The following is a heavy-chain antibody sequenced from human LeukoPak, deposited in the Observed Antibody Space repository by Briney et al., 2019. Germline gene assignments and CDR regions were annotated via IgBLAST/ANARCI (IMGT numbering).Heavy chain of an antibody. J-gene: IGHJ4*02. V-gene: IGHV4-59*01. CDR2: IYYSGNT. D-gene: IGHD1-14*01. CDR1: GGSISSYC. Sequence: PSETLSLTCTVSGGSISSYCWSWIRQPPGKGLEWIGYIYYSGNTNYNPSLKSRVTISVDTSKNQFSLKLSSVTAADTALYYCARNTGLFDYWGQGTLVTVSS. CDR3: ARNTGLFDY.